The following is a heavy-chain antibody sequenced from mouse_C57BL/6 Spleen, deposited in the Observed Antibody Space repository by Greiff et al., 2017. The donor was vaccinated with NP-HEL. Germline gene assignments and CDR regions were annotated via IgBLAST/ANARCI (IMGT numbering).Heavy chain of an antibody. V-gene: IGHV1-55*01. J-gene: IGHJ1*03. CDR3: ARHYGNCVWYFDV. CDR2: IYPGSGST. D-gene: IGHD2-1*01. CDR1: GYTFTSYW. Sequence: QVQLQQPGAELVKPGASVKMSCKASGYTFTSYWITWVKQRPGQGLEWIGDIYPGSGSTHYNEKFKSKATLTVDTSSSTAYMQLSSLTSEYSAVYYCARHYGNCVWYFDVWGTGTTVTVSS.